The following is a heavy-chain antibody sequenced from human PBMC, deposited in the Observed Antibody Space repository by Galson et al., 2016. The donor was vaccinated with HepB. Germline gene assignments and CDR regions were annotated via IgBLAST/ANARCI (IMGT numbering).Heavy chain of an antibody. CDR2: IYYSGST. Sequence: SETLSLTCTVSGGSITDYYWNWIRQPPGKGLEWIGYIYYSGSTNYNHSLKSRVTISVDMFKNQFYLNLTSVTSADTAVYYCTRESGSVSYVYLDSWGRGALVTVSS. J-gene: IGHJ4*02. D-gene: IGHD3-10*01. CDR3: TRESGSVSYVYLDS. CDR1: GGSITDYY. V-gene: IGHV4-59*01.